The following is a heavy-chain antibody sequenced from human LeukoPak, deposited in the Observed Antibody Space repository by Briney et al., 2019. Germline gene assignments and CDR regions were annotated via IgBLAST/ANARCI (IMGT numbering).Heavy chain of an antibody. V-gene: IGHV4-38-2*02. CDR3: ARLYYYDSSGYY. D-gene: IGHD3-22*01. CDR1: GYSISSGYY. CDR2: IYYSGST. J-gene: IGHJ4*02. Sequence: SETLSLTCTVSGYSISSGYYWGWIRQPPGKGLEWIGSIYYSGSTYYNPPLKSRVTISVDTSKNQFSLKLSSVTAADTAVYYCARLYYYDSSGYYWGQGTLVTVSS.